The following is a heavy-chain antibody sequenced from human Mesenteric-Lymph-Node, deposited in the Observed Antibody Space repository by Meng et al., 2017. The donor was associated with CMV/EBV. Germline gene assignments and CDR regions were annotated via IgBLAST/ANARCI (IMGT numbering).Heavy chain of an antibody. V-gene: IGHV2-5*02. CDR2: IYWDDDK. Sequence: QNTLKESGHTLVKPTTTLTVNCSFSGFSLSTSGVGVGWIRQPPGKALEWLALIYWDDDKRYSPSLKSRLTITKDTSKNQVVLTMTNMDPVDTATYYCAHSSGIAAAGPFYFDYWGQGTLVTVSS. CDR3: AHSSGIAAAGPFYFDY. CDR1: GFSLSTSGVG. J-gene: IGHJ4*02. D-gene: IGHD6-13*01.